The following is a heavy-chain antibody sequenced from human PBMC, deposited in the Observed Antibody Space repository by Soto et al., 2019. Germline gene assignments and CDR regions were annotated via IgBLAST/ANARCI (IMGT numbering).Heavy chain of an antibody. CDR2: IYWDDDK. J-gene: IGHJ6*02. CDR1: GFSLSTSGVG. V-gene: IGHV2-5*02. D-gene: IGHD2-15*01. CDR3: AHGIGYCSGGSCYGNYYGMDV. Sequence: QITLKESGPTLVKPTQTLTLTCTFSGFSLSTSGVGVGWIRQPPGKALEWLALIYWDDDKRYSPSLKSRLTITKDTSKIQVVLTMPNLDHVDTATYYWAHGIGYCSGGSCYGNYYGMDVWGQGTTVTVSS.